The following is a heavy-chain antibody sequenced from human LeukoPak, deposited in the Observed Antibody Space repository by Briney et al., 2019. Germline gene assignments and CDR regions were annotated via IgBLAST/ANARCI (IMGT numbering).Heavy chain of an antibody. D-gene: IGHD4-23*01. CDR3: ARDKFYGGNFYYFDY. Sequence: PGGSLRLSCAASGFTFSTYWMSWVRQAPGKGLEWVANIKQDGSEKYYVDSVKGRFTISRDNAKNSLYLQMNSLRAEDTAVYYCARDKFYGGNFYYFDYWGQGTLVTVSS. CDR1: GFTFSTYW. V-gene: IGHV3-7*03. J-gene: IGHJ4*02. CDR2: IKQDGSEK.